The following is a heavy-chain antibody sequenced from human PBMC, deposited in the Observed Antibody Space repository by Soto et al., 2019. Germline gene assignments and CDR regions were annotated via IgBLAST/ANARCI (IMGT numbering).Heavy chain of an antibody. D-gene: IGHD3-3*01. CDR3: ARSADYDFWSGPVDY. Sequence: SETLSLTCAVSGGSISSSNWWSWVRQPPGKGLEWIGEIYHSGSTNYNPSLKSRVTISVDKSKNQFSLKLSSVTAADTAVYYCARSADYDFWSGPVDYWGQGTLVTVSS. V-gene: IGHV4-4*02. CDR2: IYHSGST. CDR1: GGSISSSNW. J-gene: IGHJ4*02.